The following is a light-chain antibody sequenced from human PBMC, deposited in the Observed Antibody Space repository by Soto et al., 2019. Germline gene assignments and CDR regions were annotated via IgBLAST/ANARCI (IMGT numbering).Light chain of an antibody. J-gene: IGKJ2*01. V-gene: IGKV3-15*01. CDR2: GAS. CDR3: QQYNNWGRAYT. CDR1: QSVSSN. Sequence: EIVMTQSPATLSVSPGERATLSCRASQSVSSNLAWYQQKPGQAPRLLIYGASTRATGIPARFSGSGSGTEFTLTISSLQSEDFAVYYCQQYNNWGRAYTFGQGTKLEIK.